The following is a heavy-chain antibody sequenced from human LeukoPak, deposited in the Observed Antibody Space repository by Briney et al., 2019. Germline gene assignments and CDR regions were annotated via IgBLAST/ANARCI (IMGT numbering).Heavy chain of an antibody. D-gene: IGHD3-3*01. CDR1: GFTFSSYA. CDR3: ARVLPPSDY. CDR2: ISYDGSNK. Sequence: GSLRLSCAASGFTFSSYAMHWVRQAPGKGLEWVAVISYDGSNKYYADSVKGRFTISRDNSKNTLYLQMNSLRAEDTAVYYCARVLPPSDYWGQGTLVTVSS. J-gene: IGHJ4*02. V-gene: IGHV3-30-3*01.